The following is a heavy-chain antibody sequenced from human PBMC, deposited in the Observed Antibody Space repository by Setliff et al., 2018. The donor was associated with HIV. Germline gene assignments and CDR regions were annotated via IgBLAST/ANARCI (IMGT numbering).Heavy chain of an antibody. V-gene: IGHV1-46*01. D-gene: IGHD6-6*01. CDR2: INPSSGST. Sequence: ASVKVSCKASGYTFTSYYMHRVRQAPGQGLEWMGIINPSSGSTTYAQKFQGRVTMTRDTSTSTVYMEPSSLRSEDTAVYYCARDPAPSSSASYFQHWGQGTPVTVSS. CDR3: ARDPAPSSSASYFQH. J-gene: IGHJ1*01. CDR1: GYTFTSYY.